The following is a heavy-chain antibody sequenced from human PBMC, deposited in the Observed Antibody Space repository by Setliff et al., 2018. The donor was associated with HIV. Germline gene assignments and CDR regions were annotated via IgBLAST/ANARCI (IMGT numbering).Heavy chain of an antibody. CDR2: ISGSGSRV. CDR1: GFTFSSYS. Sequence: LSCAASGFTFSSYSMNWVRQSPGKGLEWVSYISGSGSRVDYADSVKGRFTVSRDNARSSLYLQVNSLRSDDTAVYYCARDLIWGFDYWGQGTPVTVSS. D-gene: IGHD3-16*01. V-gene: IGHV3-48*01. J-gene: IGHJ4*02. CDR3: ARDLIWGFDY.